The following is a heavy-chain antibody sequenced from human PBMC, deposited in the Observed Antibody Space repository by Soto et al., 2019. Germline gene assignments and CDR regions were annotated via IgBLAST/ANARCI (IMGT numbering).Heavy chain of an antibody. J-gene: IGHJ5*02. CDR2: ISARGGSS. V-gene: IGHV3-23*01. D-gene: IGHD5-12*01. CDR3: AKGSNEYSAAVDR. CDR1: GFSFTSYA. Sequence: EVQLLESGGGLVQPGGSLRLACAASGFSFTSYAMVWVRQAPGKGLEWVSVISARGGSSYFADAVKGLFTISRDNSKNVLSLEMNHLRAEDTATYFCAKGSNEYSAAVDRWGQGTLVIVSS.